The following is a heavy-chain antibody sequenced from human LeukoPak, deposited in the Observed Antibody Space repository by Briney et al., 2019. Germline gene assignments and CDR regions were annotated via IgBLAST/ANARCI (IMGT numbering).Heavy chain of an antibody. J-gene: IGHJ3*02. V-gene: IGHV4-61*02. CDR1: GDSLSSGSYY. Sequence: SQTLSLTCTVSGDSLSSGSYYWSWIRQPAGKGLEWIGRVDTSGGTDYNPALKSRVPISVDRAKNDFSPKLSSVTATDAAMYYCSRGKHYVDFDIGGQGTMVSVS. D-gene: IGHD4-17*01. CDR2: VDTSGGT. CDR3: SRGKHYVDFDI.